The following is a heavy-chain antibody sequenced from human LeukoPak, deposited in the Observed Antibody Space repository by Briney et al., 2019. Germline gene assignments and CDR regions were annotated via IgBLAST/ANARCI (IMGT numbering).Heavy chain of an antibody. V-gene: IGHV4-39*01. Sequence: SETLSLTCTVSGGSISSSSYYWGWIRQPPGKGLEWIGSIYYSGSTYYNPSLKSRVTISVDTSKNQFSLKLSSVTAADTAVYYCASEDFVVVPAAFVYWGQGTLVTVSS. CDR2: IYYSGST. J-gene: IGHJ4*02. D-gene: IGHD2-2*01. CDR1: GGSISSSSYY. CDR3: ASEDFVVVPAAFVY.